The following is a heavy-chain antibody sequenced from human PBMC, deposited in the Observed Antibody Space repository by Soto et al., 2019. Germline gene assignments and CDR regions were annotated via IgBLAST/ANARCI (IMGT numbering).Heavy chain of an antibody. CDR1: GGSFSGYY. CDR3: ARGGGRARTYDYVWGSLSY. Sequence: QVQLQQWGAGLLKPSETLSLTCAVYGGSFSGYYWSWIRQPPGKGLEWIGESNHSGSTNYNPSLKSRATISVDTAKNQFSLKLSSVTAADPAVYYCARGGGRARTYDYVWGSLSYWGQGTLVTVSS. CDR2: SNHSGST. J-gene: IGHJ4*02. D-gene: IGHD3-16*01. V-gene: IGHV4-34*01.